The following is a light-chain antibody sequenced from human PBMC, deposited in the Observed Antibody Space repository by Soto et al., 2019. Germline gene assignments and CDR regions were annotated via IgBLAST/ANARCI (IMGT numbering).Light chain of an antibody. CDR1: QSLSSW. CDR2: KAS. Sequence: DIQMTQSPSTLSASVGDRVTITCRASQSLSSWLAWYQQKPGKAPKLLFYKASSLESGVPSRFSGSGSGTEFTLTISSLQPDDFATYYCLQYNSYPWAFGQGTKVEIK. J-gene: IGKJ1*01. V-gene: IGKV1-5*03. CDR3: LQYNSYPWA.